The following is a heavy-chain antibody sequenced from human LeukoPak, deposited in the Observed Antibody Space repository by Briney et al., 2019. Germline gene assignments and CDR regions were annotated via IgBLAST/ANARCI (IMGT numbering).Heavy chain of an antibody. J-gene: IGHJ4*02. V-gene: IGHV3-11*01. D-gene: IGHD6-19*01. CDR1: GFTFSDYH. CDR3: AVGRDIRVAGPGGYFDY. CDR2: ISPGGQTT. Sequence: GGSLRLSCAASGFTFSDYHMNWIRQAPGKGLEWISYISPGGQTTYFADSVKGRVTLTRHNAKNSLSLQINSLTADDTAVYFCAVGRDIRVAGPGGYFDYWGQGTLVAVSS.